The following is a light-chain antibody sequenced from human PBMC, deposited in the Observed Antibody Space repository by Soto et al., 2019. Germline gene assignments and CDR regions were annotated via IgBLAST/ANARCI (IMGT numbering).Light chain of an antibody. CDR2: YVD. J-gene: IGLJ1*01. CDR1: SRDVGAYDY. Sequence: LTQPASVSGSPGQSITISCTGASRDVGAYDYVSWYLQYPDKAPQLLIYYVDHRPSGVSSRFSGSKSGNTASLTISGLQAEDEGDYYCCSYADGSIYFFGTGTKVTVL. CDR3: CSYADGSIYF. V-gene: IGLV2-14*03.